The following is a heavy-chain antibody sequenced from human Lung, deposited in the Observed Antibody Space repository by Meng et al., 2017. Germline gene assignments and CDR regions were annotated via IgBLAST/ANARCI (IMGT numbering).Heavy chain of an antibody. CDR3: ARGPTTMAHDFDY. D-gene: IGHD4-11*01. CDR1: GGSFSDYY. Sequence: QLRQWGAGLLKPSETLSLTCVVSGGSFSDYYGSWIRQPPGKGLEWIGEINHSGSTNYNPSLESRATISVDTSQNNLSLKLSSVTAADSAVYYCARGPTTMAHDFDYWGQGTLVTVSS. V-gene: IGHV4-34*01. J-gene: IGHJ4*02. CDR2: INHSGST.